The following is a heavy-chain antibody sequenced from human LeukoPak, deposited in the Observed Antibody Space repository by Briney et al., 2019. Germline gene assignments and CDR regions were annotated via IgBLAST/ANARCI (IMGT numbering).Heavy chain of an antibody. CDR1: GFTFSSYG. CDR2: IRYDGSNK. Sequence: GGSLRLSCAASGFTFSSYGMHWVRQAPGKGLEWVAFIRYDGSNKYYADSVKGRFTISRDNSKNTLYLQMNSLRAEDTAVYYCAKDGAHRIAVAALPADYWGQGTLVTVSS. CDR3: AKDGAHRIAVAALPADY. J-gene: IGHJ4*02. D-gene: IGHD6-19*01. V-gene: IGHV3-30*02.